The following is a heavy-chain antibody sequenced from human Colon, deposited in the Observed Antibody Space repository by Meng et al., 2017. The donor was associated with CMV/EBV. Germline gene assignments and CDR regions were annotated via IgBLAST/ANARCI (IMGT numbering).Heavy chain of an antibody. CDR1: GFTFSDHY. V-gene: IGHV3-72*01. J-gene: IGHJ6*02. CDR3: AREKTGVGYYYYYYGMDV. Sequence: GESLKISCAASGFTFSDHYMDWVRQAPGKGLEWVGRTRNKANSYTTEYAASVKGRFTISRDDSMNSLYLQMNSLKTEDTAVYYCAREKTGVGYYYYYYGMDVWGQGTTVTVSS. D-gene: IGHD1-26*01. CDR2: TRNKANSYTT.